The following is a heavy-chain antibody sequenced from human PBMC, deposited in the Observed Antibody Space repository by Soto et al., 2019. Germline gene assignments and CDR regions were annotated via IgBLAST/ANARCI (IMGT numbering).Heavy chain of an antibody. J-gene: IGHJ4*02. Sequence: GGSLRLSCAASGFTFRDYYMTWIRQAPGKGLEWVSYISSTSGTISYADSVKGRFTLSRDNAKNSLYLQMISLRAEDTAVYYCARDMSRGKTAFDHWGQGALVTVSS. V-gene: IGHV3-11*01. CDR2: ISSTSGTI. CDR1: GFTFRDYY. D-gene: IGHD1-1*01. CDR3: ARDMSRGKTAFDH.